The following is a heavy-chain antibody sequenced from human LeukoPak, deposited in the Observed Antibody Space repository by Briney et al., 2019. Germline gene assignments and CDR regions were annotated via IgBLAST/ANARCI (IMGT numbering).Heavy chain of an antibody. Sequence: SETLSLTCTVSGGSLSSYYWSWIRQPPGKGLEWVGYIYYGGSTNYNPCLRSRVTISVDKSKHQFSLKLSSVTAADTAVYYCASSHTAFGGVIVIPGGFDYWGQGTLVTVSS. V-gene: IGHV4-59*01. CDR3: ASSHTAFGGVIVIPGGFDY. J-gene: IGHJ4*02. CDR1: GGSLSSYY. D-gene: IGHD3-16*02. CDR2: IYYGGST.